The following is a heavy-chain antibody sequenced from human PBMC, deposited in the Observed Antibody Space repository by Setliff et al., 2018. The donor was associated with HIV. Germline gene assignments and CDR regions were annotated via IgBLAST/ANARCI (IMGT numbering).Heavy chain of an antibody. CDR2: IYNSAST. V-gene: IGHV4-4*09. CDR3: ARRLFGAVAGTYGMDV. J-gene: IGHJ6*02. D-gene: IGHD6-19*01. CDR1: GDSISTDC. Sequence: PSETLSLTCTVSGDSISTDCWTWIRQPPGKGLEWIGYIYNSASTSYNPSPKSRVTISVDTSKNQFSLKLSSVTAADTAVYYCARRLFGAVAGTYGMDVWGQGTTVTVSS.